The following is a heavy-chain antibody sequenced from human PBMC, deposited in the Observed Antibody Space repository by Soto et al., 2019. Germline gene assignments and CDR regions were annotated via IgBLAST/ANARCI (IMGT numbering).Heavy chain of an antibody. CDR3: AKCRSNYYYYYGMDV. J-gene: IGHJ6*02. D-gene: IGHD4-4*01. CDR1: GSSFSSYA. V-gene: IGHV3-23*01. Sequence: EVQLLESGGGLVQPGGSLRLSCAASGSSFSSYAMSWVRQAPGKGLEWVSAISGSGGSTYYADSVKGRFTISRDNSKNTLYLQMNSLRAEDTAFYYCAKCRSNYYYYYGMDVWGQGTTVTVSS. CDR2: ISGSGGST.